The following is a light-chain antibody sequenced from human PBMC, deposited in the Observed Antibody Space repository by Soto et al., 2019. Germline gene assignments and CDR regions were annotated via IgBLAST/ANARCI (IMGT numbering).Light chain of an antibody. V-gene: IGLV2-23*01. J-gene: IGLJ2*01. Sequence: QSALTQPASVSGSPGQSITISCTGTSSDVGTYNLVSWYQQHPGKAPKLIIYEGTKRPSGVSDRFSGSKSGNTASLTISGLQAEDEAVYYGCSYADTSTLLFGGGTKVIVL. CDR1: SSDVGTYNL. CDR2: EGT. CDR3: CSYADTSTLL.